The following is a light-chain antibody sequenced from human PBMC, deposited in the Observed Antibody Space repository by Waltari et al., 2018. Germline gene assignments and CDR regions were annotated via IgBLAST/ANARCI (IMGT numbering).Light chain of an antibody. CDR1: SSDVGGYNC. V-gene: IGLV2-8*01. Sequence: QSALTPPPSPSGSPGQPVTIPRTGTSSDVGGYNCVSWYQPHPGNTTKLKIYDVSTRPSGVPDRFAGSKSGNTAYLTVSGLQAEDEADYYCNSYAGSNSVLFGAGTKLTVL. CDR3: NSYAGSNSVL. CDR2: DVS. J-gene: IGLJ2*01.